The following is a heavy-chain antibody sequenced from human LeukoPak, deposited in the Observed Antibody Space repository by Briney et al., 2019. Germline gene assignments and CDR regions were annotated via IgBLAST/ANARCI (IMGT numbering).Heavy chain of an antibody. CDR3: ARQALLHSGWPPQTDY. J-gene: IGHJ4*02. D-gene: IGHD6-19*01. CDR1: GYTFTSYG. CDR2: ISAYNGNT. V-gene: IGHV1-18*04. Sequence: ASVKVSCKASGYTFTSYGISWVRQAPGQGLEWMGWISAYNGNTNYAQKLQGRVTMTTDTSTSTAYMELRSLRSDDTAMYYCARQALLHSGWPPQTDYWGQGTLVTVSS.